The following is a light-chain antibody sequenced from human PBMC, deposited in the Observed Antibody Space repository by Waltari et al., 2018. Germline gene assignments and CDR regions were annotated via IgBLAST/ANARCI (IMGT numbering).Light chain of an antibody. CDR3: SSFAGSNIYV. V-gene: IGLV2-8*01. CDR2: EVS. Sequence: QSALTQPPSASGSRGQSVTISCTGTSSEVGAYNYVSLYQQHPGKAPKLLIFEVSKRSACVPVRFSASKSAHTASLTVSGLQAEDEADYYCSSFAGSNIYVFGTGTRVAVL. J-gene: IGLJ1*01. CDR1: SSEVGAYNY.